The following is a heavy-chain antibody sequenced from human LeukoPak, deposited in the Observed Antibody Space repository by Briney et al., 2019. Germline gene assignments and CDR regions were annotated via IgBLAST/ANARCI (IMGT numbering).Heavy chain of an antibody. CDR1: GGTFSSYA. CDR2: IIPILGTA. CDR3: ARATQRKWLSGWFDP. D-gene: IGHD3-22*01. Sequence: GASVKVSCKASGGTFSSYAISWVRQAPGQGLEWMGRIIPILGTANYAQKFQGRVTFTTDESTSTAYMELSSLRSEDTAVYYCARATQRKWLSGWFDPWGQGTLVTVSS. J-gene: IGHJ5*02. V-gene: IGHV1-69*05.